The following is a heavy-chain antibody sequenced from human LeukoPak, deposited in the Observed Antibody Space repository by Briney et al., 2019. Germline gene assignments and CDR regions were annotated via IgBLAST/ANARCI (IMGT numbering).Heavy chain of an antibody. CDR1: GCTFSDYA. CDR2: ISGGGSST. CDR3: AKEIAAAGPTGYFQH. D-gene: IGHD6-13*01. J-gene: IGHJ1*01. V-gene: IGHV3-43*02. Sequence: GGSLRLSCAVSGCTFSDYAMHWVRQAPGKGLEWISLISGGGSSTYYADSVKGGFTISRDNSKNSLYLQMNSLRTEATALYYCAKEIAAAGPTGYFQHWGQGTLVTVSS.